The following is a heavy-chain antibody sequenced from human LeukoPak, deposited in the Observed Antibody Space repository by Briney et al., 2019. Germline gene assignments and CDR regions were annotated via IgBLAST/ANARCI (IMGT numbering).Heavy chain of an antibody. CDR1: GGTFTNYA. J-gene: IGHJ4*02. Sequence: GASVKVSCKASGGTFTNYAISWVRQAPGQGLEWMGWISAYNGNTNYAQNLQGRVTMTTDTSTSTAYMELRSLRFDDTAVYYCARVIDYPFDYWGQGTLVTVSS. D-gene: IGHD4-11*01. CDR3: ARVIDYPFDY. V-gene: IGHV1-18*01. CDR2: ISAYNGNT.